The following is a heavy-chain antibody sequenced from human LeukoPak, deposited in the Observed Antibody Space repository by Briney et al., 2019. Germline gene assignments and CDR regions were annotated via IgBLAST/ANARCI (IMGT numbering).Heavy chain of an antibody. V-gene: IGHV3-30*04. CDR1: GFTFSSYA. J-gene: IGHJ4*02. CDR3: ARERDSSSWYAFDY. D-gene: IGHD6-13*01. CDR2: ISYDGSNK. Sequence: GGSLRLSCAASGFTFSSYAMHWVRQAPGKGLEWVAVISYDGSNKYYADSVKGRFTISRDNSKNTLYLQMNSLRAEDTAVYYCARERDSSSWYAFDYWGQGTLVTLSS.